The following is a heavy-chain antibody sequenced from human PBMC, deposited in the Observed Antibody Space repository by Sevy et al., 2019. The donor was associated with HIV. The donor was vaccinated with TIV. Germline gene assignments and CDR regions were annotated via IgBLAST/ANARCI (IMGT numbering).Heavy chain of an antibody. CDR2: IRQDGSEK. CDR1: GFTFSNYW. J-gene: IGHJ4*02. CDR3: ARPYRTDPFYYSGSSGYYYPTYFDY. Sequence: GGSLRLSCAASGFTFSNYWMSWVRQAPGKGLEWVANIRQDGSEKYFVDSVKGRFAISRDNAKNSLYLQMKSLRAEDTAVYYCARPYRTDPFYYSGSSGYYYPTYFDYWGQGTLDTVSS. V-gene: IGHV3-7*01. D-gene: IGHD3-22*01.